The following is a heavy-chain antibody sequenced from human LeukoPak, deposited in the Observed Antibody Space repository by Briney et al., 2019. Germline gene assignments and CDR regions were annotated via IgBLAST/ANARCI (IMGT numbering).Heavy chain of an antibody. CDR3: ARDLVVPAAIRGRYYYYYMDV. V-gene: IGHV1-69*01. CDR1: GGTFSSYA. CDR2: IIPIFGTA. Sequence: SVKVSCKASGGTFSSYAISWVRQAPGQGLEWMGGIIPIFGTANYAQKFQGRVTITADESTSTAYMELSSLRSEDTAVYYCARDLVVPAAIRGRYYYYYMDVWGKGTTVTVSS. D-gene: IGHD2-2*02. J-gene: IGHJ6*03.